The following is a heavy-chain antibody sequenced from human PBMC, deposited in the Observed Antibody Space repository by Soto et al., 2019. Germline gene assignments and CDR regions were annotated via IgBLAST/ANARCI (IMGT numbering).Heavy chain of an antibody. Sequence: SETLSLTCTVAGGSISSGGYYWSWIRQHPGKGLEWIGYIYYSGSTYYNPSLKSRVTISVDTSKNQFSLKLSSVTAADTAVYYCARAAAAANFAYRGQGTLVPVSS. V-gene: IGHV4-31*03. CDR1: GGSISSGGYY. J-gene: IGHJ4*02. D-gene: IGHD6-13*01. CDR2: IYYSGST. CDR3: ARAAAAANFAY.